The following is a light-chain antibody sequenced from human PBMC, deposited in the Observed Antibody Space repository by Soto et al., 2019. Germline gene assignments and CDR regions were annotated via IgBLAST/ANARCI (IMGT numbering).Light chain of an antibody. V-gene: IGKV1-27*01. CDR3: QKYNSAHLT. Sequence: DVQMTQSPSSLSAFVGDRVTITCRASQGIAPYLAWFQQKPGKVPKLLIYATSTFQSGLPSRFSGRGSGTDFAITINSLQPEDVGNYYCQKYNSAHLTFRGGTKVEIK. CDR1: QGIAPY. J-gene: IGKJ4*01. CDR2: ATS.